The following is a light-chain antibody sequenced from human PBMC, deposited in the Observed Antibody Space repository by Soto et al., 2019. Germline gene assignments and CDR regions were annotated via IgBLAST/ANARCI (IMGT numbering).Light chain of an antibody. J-gene: IGKJ1*01. CDR1: QSLSSNY. CDR2: GAS. Sequence: EIVLTQYPGTLSLSPGERATLSCRASQSLSSNYLAWYQQKPGQAPRLLIYGASTRAIGIPARFSGSGAGTEFTLTISRLEPEDFAVDYCQQYGSSPQTFGQGTKVDIK. CDR3: QQYGSSPQT. V-gene: IGKV3-20*01.